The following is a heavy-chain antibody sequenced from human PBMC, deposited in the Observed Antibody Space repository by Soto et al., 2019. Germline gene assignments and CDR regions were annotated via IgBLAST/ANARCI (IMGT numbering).Heavy chain of an antibody. J-gene: IGHJ5*02. V-gene: IGHV3-15*01. CDR1: GFTFSNAW. Sequence: EVQLVESGGGLVKPGGSLRLSCAASGFTFSNAWMSWVRQAPGKGLEWVGRIKSKTDGGTTDYAAPVKGRFTISRDDSKNTLYLQLNSLKAEDTAVYYCTTVVHYDDPPWFDPWGQGTLVTVSS. D-gene: IGHD3-22*01. CDR3: TTVVHYDDPPWFDP. CDR2: IKSKTDGGTT.